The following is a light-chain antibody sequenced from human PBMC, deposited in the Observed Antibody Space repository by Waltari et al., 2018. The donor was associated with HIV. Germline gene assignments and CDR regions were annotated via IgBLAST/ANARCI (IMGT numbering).Light chain of an antibody. J-gene: IGLJ3*02. V-gene: IGLV6-57*04. CDR1: SGSIASNF. CDR2: EDN. CDR3: QSYDSSNQV. Sequence: NFMLTQPHSVSESPVKTLTIFCTSSSGSIASNFLQWYQQRPGSAPTTVIYEDNQRPSGVPDRFSGSIDSSSNSASLTISGLKTEDEADYYCQSYDSSNQVFGGGTKLTVL.